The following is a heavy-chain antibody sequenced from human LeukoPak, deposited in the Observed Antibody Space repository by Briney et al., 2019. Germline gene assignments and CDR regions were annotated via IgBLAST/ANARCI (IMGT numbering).Heavy chain of an antibody. CDR2: ISSSSSYI. Sequence: GGSLRLSCAASGFTFSSYSMNWVRQAPGKGLEWVSSISSSSSYIYYADSVKGRFTISRDNAKNSLYLQMNSLRAEDTAVYYCARGTTGTTWRPWAGRGGYWGQGTLVTVSS. D-gene: IGHD1-1*01. V-gene: IGHV3-21*01. J-gene: IGHJ4*02. CDR3: ARGTTGTTWRPWAGRGGY. CDR1: GFTFSSYS.